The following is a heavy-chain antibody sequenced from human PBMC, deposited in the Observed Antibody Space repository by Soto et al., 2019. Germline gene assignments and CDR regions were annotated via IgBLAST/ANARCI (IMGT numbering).Heavy chain of an antibody. CDR1: GGSVSSGSYY. D-gene: IGHD3-22*01. V-gene: IGHV4-30-4*08. J-gene: IGHJ4*02. Sequence: SETLSLTCTVSGGSVSSGSYYWSWIRQPPGKGLEWIGYIYYSGSTYYNPSLKSRVTISVDTSKNQFSLKLSSVTAADTAVYYCARVFLYYYDSSGYYVPYFDYWGQGTLVTVSS. CDR2: IYYSGST. CDR3: ARVFLYYYDSSGYYVPYFDY.